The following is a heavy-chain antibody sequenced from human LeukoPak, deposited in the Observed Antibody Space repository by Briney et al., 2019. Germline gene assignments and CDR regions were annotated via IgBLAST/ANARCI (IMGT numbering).Heavy chain of an antibody. CDR1: GYSFTSYW. D-gene: IGHD3-10*01. Sequence: GESLKISCKGSGYSFTSYWIGWVRQMPGKGLEWMGIIYPGDSDTRYSPSFQGQVTISADKSISTAYLQWSSLKASDTAMYYCARQRRTMVRGVIGAPFDYWGQGTLVIVSS. CDR2: IYPGDSDT. CDR3: ARQRRTMVRGVIGAPFDY. J-gene: IGHJ4*02. V-gene: IGHV5-51*01.